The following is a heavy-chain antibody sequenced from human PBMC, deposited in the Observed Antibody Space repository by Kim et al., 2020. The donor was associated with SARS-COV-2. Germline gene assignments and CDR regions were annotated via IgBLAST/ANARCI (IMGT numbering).Heavy chain of an antibody. Sequence: SETLSLTCTISGASITPNNYYWGWIRQSPGKGLEWIGSTYFGGSTYYNPPLKGRVTISADTSRNQFSLRLRDVAASDTAVYYFARHAEGDLKSWFDPWG. D-gene: IGHD3-16*01. CDR2: TYFGGST. CDR1: GASITPNNYY. J-gene: IGHJ5*02. V-gene: IGHV4-39*01. CDR3: ARHAEGDLKSWFDP.